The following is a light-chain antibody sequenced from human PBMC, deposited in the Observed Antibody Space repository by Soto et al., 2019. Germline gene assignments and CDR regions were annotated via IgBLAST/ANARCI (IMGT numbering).Light chain of an antibody. V-gene: IGKV1-5*01. Sequence: DIQRTYSSSTLSSSLGDSVTITCRASQSVAASLAWYQQKPGEAPKLLIYDVSNLETGVPSRFSGSGSGTEFSLTIRSLQTDDFASYYCQQYDYSRTFGQGTKVDIK. CDR1: QSVAAS. J-gene: IGKJ1*01. CDR3: QQYDYSRT. CDR2: DVS.